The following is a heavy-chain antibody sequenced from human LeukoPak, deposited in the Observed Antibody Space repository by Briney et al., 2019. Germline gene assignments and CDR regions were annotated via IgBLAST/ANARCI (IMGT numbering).Heavy chain of an antibody. V-gene: IGHV3-30*04. J-gene: IGHJ4*02. D-gene: IGHD3-10*01. Sequence: PGRSLRLSCAASGFTFSIYAMHCVRQASGKGLEWVAVISYDGSNKYYADSVKGRFTISRDNSKNTLYLQMNSLRAEDTAVYYCARDVGSHFDYWGQGTLVTVSS. CDR3: ARDVGSHFDY. CDR1: GFTFSIYA. CDR2: ISYDGSNK.